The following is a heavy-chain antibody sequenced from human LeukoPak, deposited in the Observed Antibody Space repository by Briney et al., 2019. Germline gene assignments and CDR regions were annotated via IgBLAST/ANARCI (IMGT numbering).Heavy chain of an antibody. Sequence: EAPKNLLKGSGYRFTSYWIGRGGPDPGEGLEWMGIIYPGDSDTRYSPSFQGQVTISADKSISTAYLQWSSLKASDTAMYYCARLGFDYWGQGTLVTVSS. CDR1: GYRFTSYW. CDR2: IYPGDSDT. J-gene: IGHJ4*02. CDR3: ARLGFDY. V-gene: IGHV5-51*01.